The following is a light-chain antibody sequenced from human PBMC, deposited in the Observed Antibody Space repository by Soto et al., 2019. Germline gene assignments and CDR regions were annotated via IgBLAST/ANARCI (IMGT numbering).Light chain of an antibody. CDR3: QQFNSYSRK. Sequence: DIQMTQSPSTLSAFMGDRVTITCRASQSISNWLAWYQQKPGKAPKLLIYDASSLESGVPSRFSGNGSGTAFTLTISSLQSDDFATYYCQQFNSYSRKFGQGTKVDIK. CDR1: QSISNW. V-gene: IGKV1-5*01. J-gene: IGKJ1*01. CDR2: DAS.